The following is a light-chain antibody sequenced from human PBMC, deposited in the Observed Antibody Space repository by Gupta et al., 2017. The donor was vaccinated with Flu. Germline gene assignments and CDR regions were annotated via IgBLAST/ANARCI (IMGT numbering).Light chain of an antibody. J-gene: IGLJ2*01. CDR1: SARVASKY. V-gene: IGLV6-57*02. CDR2: ENN. Sequence: TVTISRTGSSARVASKYVHWYQPPPCRTPILLIFENNHSRSGVPDRFSGSTDCSSTSAPPTISGGEAGADDYYHSQAENSSNRLFGGGTKLTVL. CDR3: QAENSSNRL.